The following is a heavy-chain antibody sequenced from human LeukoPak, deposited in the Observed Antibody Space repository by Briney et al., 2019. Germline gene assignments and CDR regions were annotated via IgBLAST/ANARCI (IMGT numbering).Heavy chain of an antibody. D-gene: IGHD1-20*01. CDR1: GFTFSSYA. J-gene: IGHJ4*02. V-gene: IGHV1-69*06. CDR3: ARSIIKYNWNDGLHY. CDR2: IIPIFGTA. Sequence: TGRSLRLSCAASGFTFSSYAISWVRQAPGQGLEWMGGIIPIFGTANYAQKFQGRVTITADKSTSTAYMELSSLRSEDTAVYYCARSIIKYNWNDGLHYWGQGTLVTVSS.